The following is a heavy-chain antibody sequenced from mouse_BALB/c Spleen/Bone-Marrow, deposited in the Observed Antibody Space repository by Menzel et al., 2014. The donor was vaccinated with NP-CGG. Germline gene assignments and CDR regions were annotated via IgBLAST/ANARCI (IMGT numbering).Heavy chain of an antibody. CDR1: GYTFINYW. J-gene: IGHJ2*01. D-gene: IGHD2-1*01. Sequence: LKESGSELVRPGASVRLSCKASGYTFINYWIHRVKQRPGQGLEWIGNFYPGSGTTNYDEKFKTKATLTVDTFSSTAYMQLSSLTSEDSAVYYCTKGNYFFDYWGQGTTLTVSS. CDR3: TKGNYFFDY. V-gene: IGHV1S22*01. CDR2: FYPGSGTT.